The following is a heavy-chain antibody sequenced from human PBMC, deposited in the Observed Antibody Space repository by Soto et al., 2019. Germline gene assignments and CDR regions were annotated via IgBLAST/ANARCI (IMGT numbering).Heavy chain of an antibody. Sequence: AGGSLRLSCATSDFTFRNYWMNWVRQAPGRGLEWVANIKPDGSATNYVDSVKGRFTISRDNVRNSVSLQMNSLRVEDTAVYFCFGGNGGPQWGQGTLVTSPQ. CDR3: FGGNGGPQ. CDR1: DFTFRNYW. CDR2: IKPDGSAT. V-gene: IGHV3-7*03. J-gene: IGHJ4*02. D-gene: IGHD3-16*01.